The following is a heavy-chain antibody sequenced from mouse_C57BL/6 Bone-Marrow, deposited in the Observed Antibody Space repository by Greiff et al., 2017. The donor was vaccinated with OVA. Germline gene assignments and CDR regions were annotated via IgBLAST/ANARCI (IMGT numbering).Heavy chain of an antibody. D-gene: IGHD1-1*01. CDR1: GIDFSRYW. CDR2: INPDSSTI. CDR3: ARPNNYYGSSDYYAMDY. Sequence: EVKLLESGGGLVQPGGSLKLSCAASGIDFSRYWMSWVRRAPGKGLEWIGEINPDSSTINYAPSLKDKFIISRDNAKNTLYLQMSKVRSEDTALYYCARPNNYYGSSDYYAMDYWGQGTSVTVSS. V-gene: IGHV4-1*01. J-gene: IGHJ4*01.